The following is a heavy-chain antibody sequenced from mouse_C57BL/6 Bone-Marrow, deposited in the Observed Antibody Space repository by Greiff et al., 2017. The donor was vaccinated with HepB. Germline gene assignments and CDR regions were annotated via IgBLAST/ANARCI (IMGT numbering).Heavy chain of an antibody. J-gene: IGHJ2*01. Sequence: DVQLVESGGGLVQPGRSMKLSCVASGFTFSNYWMNWVRQSPEKGLEWVAQIRLKSDNYATHYAESVKGRFTISRDDSKSSVYLQMNNLRAEDTGIYSCLYYDYEVYFDYWGQGTTLTVSS. CDR2: IRLKSDNYAT. CDR3: LYYDYEVYFDY. CDR1: GFTFSNYW. V-gene: IGHV6-3*01. D-gene: IGHD2-4*01.